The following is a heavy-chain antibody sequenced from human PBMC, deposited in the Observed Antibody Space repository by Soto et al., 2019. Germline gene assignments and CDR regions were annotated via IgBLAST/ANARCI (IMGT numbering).Heavy chain of an antibody. CDR1: GFTFSSYG. CDR3: ARDPVNIVATNGAHYFDY. V-gene: IGHV3-33*01. Sequence: GGSLRLSCAASGFTFSSYGMHWVRQAPGKGLEWVAVIWYDGSNKYYADSVKGRFTISRDNSKNTLYLQMNSLRAEDTAVYYCARDPVNIVATNGAHYFDYWGQGTLVTVSS. CDR2: IWYDGSNK. D-gene: IGHD5-12*01. J-gene: IGHJ4*02.